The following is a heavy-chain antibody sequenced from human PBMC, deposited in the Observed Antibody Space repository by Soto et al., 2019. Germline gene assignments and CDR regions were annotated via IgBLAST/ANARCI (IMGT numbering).Heavy chain of an antibody. CDR3: AILGKSWPTDY. Sequence: SVKVSCKASGGTSSSYAISWVRQAPGQGLEWMGGIIPIFGTANYAQKFQGRVTITADESTSTAYMELSSLRSEDTAVYYCAILGKSWPTDYWGQGTLVTVSS. J-gene: IGHJ4*02. D-gene: IGHD6-13*01. CDR1: GGTSSSYA. CDR2: IIPIFGTA. V-gene: IGHV1-69*13.